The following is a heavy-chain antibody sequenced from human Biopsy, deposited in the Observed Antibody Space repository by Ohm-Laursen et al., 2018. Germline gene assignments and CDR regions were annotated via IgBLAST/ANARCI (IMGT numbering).Heavy chain of an antibody. Sequence: GTLSLTCTVSGGSISGYHWSWIRKSPGKGLEWLGYISYTGGINSNPSLNGRATISLDTSKNQFSLRLIYVTAADTAVYYFARMPHFDYWGQGILVTVSS. CDR3: ARMPHFDY. CDR2: ISYTGGI. V-gene: IGHV4-59*01. J-gene: IGHJ4*02. CDR1: GGSISGYH. D-gene: IGHD2-2*01.